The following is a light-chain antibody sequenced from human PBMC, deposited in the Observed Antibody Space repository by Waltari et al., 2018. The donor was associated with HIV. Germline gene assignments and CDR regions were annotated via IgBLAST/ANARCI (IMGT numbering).Light chain of an antibody. CDR3: CSCPRSGIRYV. CDR2: EVT. J-gene: IGLJ1*01. CDR1: SSNVGSVDL. Sequence: QSALTQPASVSGSPGQSITISCTGTSSNVGSVDLVSWYQQHPGEAPKLIIYEVTKRPSGVSNRFSGSKSGNTASLTISGLQAEDEADYYCCSCPRSGIRYVFGTGTKVTVL. V-gene: IGLV2-23*02.